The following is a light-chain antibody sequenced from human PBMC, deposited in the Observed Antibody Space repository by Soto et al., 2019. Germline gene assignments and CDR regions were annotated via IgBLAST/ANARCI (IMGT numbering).Light chain of an antibody. CDR2: KAS. CDR1: QNLTSW. V-gene: IGKV1-5*03. Sequence: DIQVTQSPSTLSASVGDRVTITCRASQNLTSWLAWYQQKPGKAPKLLIYKASNLESGVPSRFSGSESGTEFTLTISSLQPEDFATYYCQQYRSYWTFGQGTKVEIK. CDR3: QQYRSYWT. J-gene: IGKJ1*01.